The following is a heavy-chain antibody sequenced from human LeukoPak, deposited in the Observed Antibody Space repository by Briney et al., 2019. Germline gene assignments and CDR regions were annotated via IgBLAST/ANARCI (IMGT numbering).Heavy chain of an antibody. CDR1: GFTFSSYA. CDR2: ISSNGGST. CDR3: ASSRGGSDSRGNYYI. D-gene: IGHD3-22*01. Sequence: GGSLRLSCAASGFTFSSYAMHWVRQAPGKGLEYVSAISSNGGSTFYANSVKDRFTVSRDNSKNTLYLQMGSLRAEDMSVYYCASSRGGSDSRGNYYIWGQGPLVTVSS. J-gene: IGHJ4*02. V-gene: IGHV3-64*01.